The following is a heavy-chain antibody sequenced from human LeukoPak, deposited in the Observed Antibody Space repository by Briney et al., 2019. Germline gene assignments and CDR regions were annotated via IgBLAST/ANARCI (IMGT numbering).Heavy chain of an antibody. V-gene: IGHV3-53*01. J-gene: IGHJ6*02. CDR2: IYSGGST. CDR3: AREPPDYYYYGMDV. CDR1: GFTVSSNY. Sequence: GGSLRLSCAASGFTVSSNYMSWVRQAPGKGPEWVSVIYSGGSTYYADSVKGRFTISRDNSKNTLYLQMNSLRAEDTAVYYCAREPPDYYYYGMDVWGQGTTATVSS.